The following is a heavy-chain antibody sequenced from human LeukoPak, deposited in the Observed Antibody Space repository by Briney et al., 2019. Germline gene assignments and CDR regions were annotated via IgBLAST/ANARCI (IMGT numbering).Heavy chain of an antibody. Sequence: PSQTLSLTCTVSGGSISSGSYYWRWIRQPAGKGLEWIGRIYTSGSTNYNPSLKSRVTISVDTSKNQFSLKLSSVTAADTAVYYCARSALTMIVDYWGQGTLVTVSS. CDR1: GGSISSGSYY. J-gene: IGHJ4*02. CDR2: IYTSGST. CDR3: ARSALTMIVDY. V-gene: IGHV4-61*02. D-gene: IGHD3-22*01.